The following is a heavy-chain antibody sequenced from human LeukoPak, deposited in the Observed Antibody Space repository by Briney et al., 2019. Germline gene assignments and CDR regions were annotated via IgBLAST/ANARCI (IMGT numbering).Heavy chain of an antibody. CDR2: IYHSGST. V-gene: IGHV4-38-2*02. CDR1: GYSISSGYY. J-gene: IGHJ3*02. Sequence: SETLSLTCTVSGYSISSGYYWGWIRQPPGKGLEWIGSIYHSGSTYYHPSLKSRVTISVDTSKNQFSLKLSSVTAADTAVYYCARALGWGITGTPVGFDIWGQGTMVTVSS. D-gene: IGHD1-20*01. CDR3: ARALGWGITGTPVGFDI.